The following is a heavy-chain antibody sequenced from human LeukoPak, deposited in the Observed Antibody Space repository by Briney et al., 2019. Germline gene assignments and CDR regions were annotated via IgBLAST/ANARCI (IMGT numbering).Heavy chain of an antibody. D-gene: IGHD1-26*01. V-gene: IGHV3-23*01. CDR3: AKDSYIVGATFDY. CDR1: GFTFSNYA. Sequence: PGGSLRLSCAASGFTFSNYAMNWVRQAPGKGLEWVSLIIGSSGATFYADSVKGRFTISRDHSKNTLYLQMNSLRAEDTAVYYCAKDSYIVGATFDYWGQGTLVTVSS. J-gene: IGHJ4*02. CDR2: IIGSSGAT.